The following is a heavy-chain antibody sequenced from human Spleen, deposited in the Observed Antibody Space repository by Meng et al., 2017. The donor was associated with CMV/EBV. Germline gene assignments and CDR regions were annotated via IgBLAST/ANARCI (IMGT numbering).Heavy chain of an antibody. CDR1: ISSGTYY. CDR2: IYDSGST. CDR3: ARARISMVRGVKEYLDY. J-gene: IGHJ4*02. D-gene: IGHD3-10*01. V-gene: IGHV4-31*02. Sequence: ISSGTYYWSWIRQHPGKGLEWIGNIYDSGSTYYTPSLKSRVIISVDTSKNQFSLKLSSVTAADTAVYYCARARISMVRGVKEYLDYWGQGTLVTVSS.